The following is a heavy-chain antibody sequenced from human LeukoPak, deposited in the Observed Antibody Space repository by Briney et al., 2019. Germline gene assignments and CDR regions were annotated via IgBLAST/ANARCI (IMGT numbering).Heavy chain of an antibody. D-gene: IGHD3-10*02. CDR3: AELGITMIGGV. CDR1: GFTFSSYW. J-gene: IGHJ6*04. V-gene: IGHV3-7*01. Sequence: GGSLRLSCAASGFTFSSYWMSWVRQAPGKGLEWVATIKQDGSEKYYVDSVKGRFTISRDNAKNSLYLQMNSLRAEDTAVYYCAELGITMIGGVWGKGTTVTISS. CDR2: IKQDGSEK.